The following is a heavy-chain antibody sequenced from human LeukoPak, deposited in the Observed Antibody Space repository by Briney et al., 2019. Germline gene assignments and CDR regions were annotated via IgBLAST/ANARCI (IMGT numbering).Heavy chain of an antibody. D-gene: IGHD1-26*01. CDR2: IHHSGRA. CDR3: AREVNRPTDADAFDI. CDR1: GGSIISDNHF. J-gene: IGHJ3*02. Sequence: SQTLSLTCTDSGGSIISDNHFWSWIRQHPEKNLEWLGYIHHSGRAFYSPSLESRLTISLDTSKNQFSLKLNSVIGADTAVYYRAREVNRPTDADAFDIWGQGTMVTVSS. V-gene: IGHV4-31*03.